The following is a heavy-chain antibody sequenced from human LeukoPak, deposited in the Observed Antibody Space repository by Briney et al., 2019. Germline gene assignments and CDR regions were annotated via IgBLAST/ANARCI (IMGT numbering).Heavy chain of an antibody. D-gene: IGHD1-26*01. CDR1: GGSISSGGYY. CDR2: IYYSGCT. V-gene: IGHV4-31*03. J-gene: IGHJ4*02. Sequence: PSETLSLTCTVSGGSISSGGYYWSWIRQHPGKGLEWIGYIYYSGCTYYNPSLKSRVTISVDTSKNQFSLKLSSVTAADTAVYYCARDLVGATHFDYWGQGTLVTVSS. CDR3: ARDLVGATHFDY.